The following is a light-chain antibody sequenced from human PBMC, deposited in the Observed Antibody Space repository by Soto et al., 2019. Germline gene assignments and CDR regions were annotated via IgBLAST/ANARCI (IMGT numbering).Light chain of an antibody. V-gene: IGKV3-15*01. CDR2: GAS. CDR3: QQYSSWPLT. Sequence: EMVMTQSPATLSVSPGERATLSCRASQSVRSSYLSWYQQKPGQAPRLLIYGASTRATGIPARFSGTGSGTEFTLTISSLQSEDFAVYYCQQYSSWPLTFGGGTKVEIK. J-gene: IGKJ4*01. CDR1: QSVRSSY.